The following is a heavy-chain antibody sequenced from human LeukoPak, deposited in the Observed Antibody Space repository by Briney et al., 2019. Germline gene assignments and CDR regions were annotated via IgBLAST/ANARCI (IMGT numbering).Heavy chain of an antibody. Sequence: GGSLRPSCAASGFTFSSYWMHWVRQAPGKGLVWVSRIKSDGNTNYADSVKGRFTISRDNAKNTVSLQMNSLRAEDTGVYYCARAPSEIGGYYPEYFRHWGQGTLVTVSS. V-gene: IGHV3-74*01. D-gene: IGHD3-22*01. CDR1: GFTFSSYW. J-gene: IGHJ1*01. CDR2: IKSDGNT. CDR3: ARAPSEIGGYYPEYFRH.